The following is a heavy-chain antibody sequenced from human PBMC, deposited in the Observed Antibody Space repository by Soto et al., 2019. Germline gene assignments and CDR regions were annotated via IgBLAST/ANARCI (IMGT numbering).Heavy chain of an antibody. CDR3: ARDWPGSGYDSSGYYDL. CDR2: INHSGST. J-gene: IGHJ4*02. D-gene: IGHD3-22*01. V-gene: IGHV4-34*01. CDR1: GGSFSGYY. Sequence: NPSETLSLTCAVYGGSFSGYYWSWIRQPPGKGLEWIGEINHSGSTNYNPSLKSRVTISVDKSKDQFSLKLSSVTAADTAVYYCARDWPGSGYDSSGYYDLWGQGTLVTVSS.